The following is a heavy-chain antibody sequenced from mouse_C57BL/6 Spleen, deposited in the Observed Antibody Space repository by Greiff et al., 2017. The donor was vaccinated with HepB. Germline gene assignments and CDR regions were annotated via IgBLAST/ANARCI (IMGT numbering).Heavy chain of an antibody. CDR3: ARGGYYYGSSSYYYAMDY. J-gene: IGHJ4*01. Sequence: EVMLVESEGGLVQPGSSMKLSCTASGFTFSDYYMAWVRQVPDKGLEWVANINYDGSSTYYLDSLKSRFIISRGNAKNILYLQMSSLKSEDTATYYCARGGYYYGSSSYYYAMDYWGQGTSVTVSS. D-gene: IGHD1-1*01. CDR2: INYDGSST. V-gene: IGHV5-16*01. CDR1: GFTFSDYY.